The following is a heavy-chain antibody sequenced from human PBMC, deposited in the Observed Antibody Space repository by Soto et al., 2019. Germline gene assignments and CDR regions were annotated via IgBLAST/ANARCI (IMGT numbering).Heavy chain of an antibody. Sequence: QITLKESGPTLVKPTATLTLTCTFSGFSHSTSGVGVAWIRQPPGKALEWLALIYWDDDKRYSPYLKSRLTIMKDTSKNRVVLTMTNMDPVDTATYYCAHILFGGDDSSDRPFDCWGQGTLVTVSS. CDR3: AHILFGGDDSSDRPFDC. J-gene: IGHJ4*02. CDR2: IYWDDDK. V-gene: IGHV2-5*02. D-gene: IGHD3-22*01. CDR1: GFSHSTSGVG.